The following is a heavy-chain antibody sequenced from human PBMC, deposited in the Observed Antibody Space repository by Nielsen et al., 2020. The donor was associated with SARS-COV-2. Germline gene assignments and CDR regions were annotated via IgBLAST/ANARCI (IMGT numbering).Heavy chain of an antibody. CDR2: INSDGSST. D-gene: IGHD5-12*01. CDR3: ARDLYSGYGGGY. Sequence: GESLKISCAASGFTFSSYWMHWVRQAPGKGLVWVSRINSDGSSTSYADSVKGRFTISRDNAKNSLYLQMKSLRAEDTAVYYCARDLYSGYGGGYWGQGTLVTVSS. V-gene: IGHV3-74*01. CDR1: GFTFSSYW. J-gene: IGHJ4*02.